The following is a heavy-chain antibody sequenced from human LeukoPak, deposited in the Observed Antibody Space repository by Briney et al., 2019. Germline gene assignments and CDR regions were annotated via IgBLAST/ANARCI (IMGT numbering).Heavy chain of an antibody. J-gene: IGHJ4*02. Sequence: PGGSLRLSCAASGFTFSASWMTWVRQAPGKGLEWVANINRDGSEKYYVDSVKGRFTISRDNAKSSLHLQMNSLRVEDTALYYCAGGFSGADFWGQGTLVTVSS. V-gene: IGHV3-7*03. CDR2: INRDGSEK. CDR1: GFTFSASW. D-gene: IGHD5-12*01. CDR3: AGGFSGADF.